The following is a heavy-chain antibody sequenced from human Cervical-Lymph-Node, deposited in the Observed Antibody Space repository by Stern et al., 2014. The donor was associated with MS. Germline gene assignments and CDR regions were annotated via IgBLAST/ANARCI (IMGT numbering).Heavy chain of an antibody. Sequence: QVQLQESGPGLVKPSQTLSLTCTVSGGSISSGSYYWSWIRQPAGKGLEWIGRIYTSGSTTYNPSLKSRVTISVDTSKNQFSLKLSSVTAADTAVYYCARERGATGYWGQGTLVTVSS. D-gene: IGHD1-26*01. CDR2: IYTSGST. CDR1: GGSISSGSYY. V-gene: IGHV4-61*02. J-gene: IGHJ4*02. CDR3: ARERGATGY.